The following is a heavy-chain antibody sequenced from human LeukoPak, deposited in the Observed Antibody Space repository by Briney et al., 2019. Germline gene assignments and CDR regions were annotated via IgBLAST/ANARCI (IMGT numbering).Heavy chain of an antibody. Sequence: SETLSHTRTVSGGSMSSYYWRWIRQPPGKGLEWIGYIYFNGSTNYNPSLKSRVTISVDTSKNQFSLKLSSVTAADTAVYYCARHSSCYYGMDVWGQGTTVTVSS. CDR3: ARHSSCYYGMDV. V-gene: IGHV4-59*01. CDR2: IYFNGST. J-gene: IGHJ6*02. D-gene: IGHD2-15*01. CDR1: GGSMSSYY.